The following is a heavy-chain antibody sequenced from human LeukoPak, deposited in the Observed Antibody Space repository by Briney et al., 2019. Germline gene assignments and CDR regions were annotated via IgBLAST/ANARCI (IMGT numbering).Heavy chain of an antibody. D-gene: IGHD5/OR15-5a*01. V-gene: IGHV3-11*04. CDR1: GFTFSDYY. CDR3: ARGASDLPLDY. CDR2: IGSSGYDI. J-gene: IGHJ4*02. Sequence: PGGSLRLSCAASGFTFSDYYMSWIRQAPGKGLEWISYIGSSGYDINNADSVKGRFTISRDNAKNSLYLQMYSLRPEDTAVYYCARGASDLPLDYWGQGTLVIASS.